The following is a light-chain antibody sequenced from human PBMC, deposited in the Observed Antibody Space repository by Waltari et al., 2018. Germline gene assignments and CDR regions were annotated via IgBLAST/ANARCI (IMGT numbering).Light chain of an antibody. CDR1: ENIDTW. J-gene: IGKJ3*01. V-gene: IGKV1-39*01. Sequence: HVTQSPSSLSASVGDRLTITCRTSENIDTWLNWYQTKNWKPPSLLMSDASTLENGVPSRYSGSGSGTHFTLTITGLQPEDFAVYYCQQSYSTPFTFGPGTKVEI. CDR2: DAS. CDR3: QQSYSTPFT.